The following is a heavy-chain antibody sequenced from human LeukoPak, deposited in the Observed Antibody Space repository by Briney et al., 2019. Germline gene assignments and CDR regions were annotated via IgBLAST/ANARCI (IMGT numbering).Heavy chain of an antibody. D-gene: IGHD2-21*02. J-gene: IGHJ3*02. CDR3: ARRSSAYCGGDCYLYAFDI. Sequence: SETLSLTCTVSGGSISSSSYYWGWIRQPPGKGLEWIGSIYYSGSTYYNPSLKSRVTISVDTSKNQFSLKLSSVTAADTAVYYCARRSSAYCGGDCYLYAFDIWGQGTMVTVSS. CDR2: IYYSGST. V-gene: IGHV4-39*01. CDR1: GGSISSSSYY.